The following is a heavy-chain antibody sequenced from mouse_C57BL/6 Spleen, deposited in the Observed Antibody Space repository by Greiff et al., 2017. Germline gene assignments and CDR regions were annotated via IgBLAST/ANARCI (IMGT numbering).Heavy chain of an antibody. D-gene: IGHD2-5*01. CDR1: GYTFTDYE. J-gene: IGHJ3*01. V-gene: IGHV1-15*01. CDR2: IDPETGGT. Sequence: VKLVESGAELVRPGASVTLSCKASGYTFTDYEMHWVKQTPVHGLEWIGAIDPETGGTAYNQKFKGKAILTADKSSSTAYMELRSLTSEDSAVYYWTRAYYSNPWLAYWGQGTLVTVSA. CDR3: TRAYYSNPWLAY.